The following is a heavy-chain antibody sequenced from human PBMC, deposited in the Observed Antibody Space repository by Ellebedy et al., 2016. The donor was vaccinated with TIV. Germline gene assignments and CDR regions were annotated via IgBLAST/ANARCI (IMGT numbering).Heavy chain of an antibody. V-gene: IGHV3-7*01. Sequence: GESLKISCTASGFTFGDYWMSWVRQAPGKGLEWVATINYDGSDKSYVDSVRGRFTISRDNANSSVFLQMSSLRAEDTAVYFCASLLRQNTDYWGQGTLVSVSS. CDR3: ASLLRQNTDY. D-gene: IGHD3-16*01. CDR1: GFTFGDYW. CDR2: INYDGSDK. J-gene: IGHJ4*02.